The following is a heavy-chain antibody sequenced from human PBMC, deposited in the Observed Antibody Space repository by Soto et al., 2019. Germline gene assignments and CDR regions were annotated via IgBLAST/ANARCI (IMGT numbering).Heavy chain of an antibody. CDR2: IYYSGST. D-gene: IGHD3-22*01. CDR3: ASQAPDYYQSSGYWYYFDY. J-gene: IGHJ4*02. V-gene: IGHV4-31*03. CDR1: GGSISSGGYY. Sequence: SETLSLTCTVSGGSISSGGYYWSWIRQHPGKGLEWIGYIYYSGSTYYNPSLKSRVTISVDTSKNQFSLKLSSVTAADTAVYYCASQAPDYYQSSGYWYYFDYWGQGTLVT.